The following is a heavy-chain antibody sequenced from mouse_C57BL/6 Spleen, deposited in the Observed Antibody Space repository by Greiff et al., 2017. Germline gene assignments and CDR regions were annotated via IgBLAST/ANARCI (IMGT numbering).Heavy chain of an antibody. Sequence: QVQLQQSGPELVKPGASVKISCKASGYAFSSSWMNWVKQRPGKGLEWIGRIYPGDGDTNYNGKFNGKATLTADKSSSTAYMQLSSLTSEDSAVYFCANSNFAWFAYWGQGTLVTVSA. J-gene: IGHJ3*01. D-gene: IGHD2-5*01. V-gene: IGHV1-82*01. CDR2: IYPGDGDT. CDR3: ANSNFAWFAY. CDR1: GYAFSSSW.